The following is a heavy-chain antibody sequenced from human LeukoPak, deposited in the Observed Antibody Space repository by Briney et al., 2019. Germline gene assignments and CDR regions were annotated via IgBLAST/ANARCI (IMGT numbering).Heavy chain of an antibody. J-gene: IGHJ4*02. V-gene: IGHV5-51*01. CDR1: GLSFTDYW. D-gene: IGHD4-17*01. CDR3: ARGFFGDFPL. CDR2: IYPADSDT. Sequence: GESLKISCKGSGLSFTDYWIAWVRQMPGKGLEYMGIIYPADSDTRYSPSFQGQVTISVDKSISAAYLQWSSLKASDTAMYYCARGFFGDFPLWGQGTLVAVSS.